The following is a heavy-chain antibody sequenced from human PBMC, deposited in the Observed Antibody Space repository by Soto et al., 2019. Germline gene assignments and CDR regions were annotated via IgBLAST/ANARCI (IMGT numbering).Heavy chain of an antibody. CDR3: ARVWGYAFDY. CDR1: GGSISSSSYY. D-gene: IGHD3-16*01. CDR2: IYYSGST. Sequence: SETLSLTCTVSGGSISSSSYYWGWIRQPPGKGLEWIGSIYYSGSTYYNPSLKSRVTISVDTSKNQFSLKLSSVTAADTAVYYCARVWGYAFDYWGPGTLVTVSS. V-gene: IGHV4-39*07. J-gene: IGHJ4*02.